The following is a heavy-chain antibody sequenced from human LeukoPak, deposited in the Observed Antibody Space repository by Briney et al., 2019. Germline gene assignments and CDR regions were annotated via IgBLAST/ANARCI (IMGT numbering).Heavy chain of an antibody. V-gene: IGHV3-21*01. D-gene: IGHD3-22*01. CDR1: GFTFSSYS. J-gene: IGHJ4*02. CDR3: AREPPSYYYDSSGYYDY. CDR2: ISSSSSYI. Sequence: SGGSLRLSCAASGFTFSSYSMNWVRQAPGKGLEWVSSISSSSSYIYYADSVKGRFTISRDNAKNSLYLQMNSLRAEDTAVYYCAREPPSYYYDSSGYYDYWGQGTLVTVSS.